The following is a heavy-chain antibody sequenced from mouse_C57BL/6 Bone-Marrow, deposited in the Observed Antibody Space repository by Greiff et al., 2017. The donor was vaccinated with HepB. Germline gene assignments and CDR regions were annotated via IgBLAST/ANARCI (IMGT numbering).Heavy chain of an antibody. V-gene: IGHV5-9*01. CDR2: ISGGGGNT. CDR1: GFTFSSYT. CDR3: ARHSGQLRLRDYFDY. J-gene: IGHJ2*01. D-gene: IGHD3-2*02. Sequence: EVMLVESGGGLVKPGGSLKLSCAASGFTFSSYTMSWVRQTPEKRLEWVATISGGGGNTYYPDSVKGRFTISRDNAKNTLYLQMSSLRSEDTALYYCARHSGQLRLRDYFDYWGQGTTLTVSS.